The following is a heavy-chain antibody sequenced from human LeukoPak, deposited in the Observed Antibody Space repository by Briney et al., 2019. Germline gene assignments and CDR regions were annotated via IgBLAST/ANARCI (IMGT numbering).Heavy chain of an antibody. CDR2: IASKTYGGTA. V-gene: IGHV3-49*04. CDR3: SRDQTPYY. J-gene: IGHJ4*02. Sequence: GGSLRLSCTASGFTFGDYAMTWVRQAPGKRLEWVGFIASKTYGGTAEYAASVKGRFTISRDDSKSIAYLQMNSLKTEDTAVYFCSRDQTPYYWGQGTLVTVSS. CDR1: GFTFGDYA.